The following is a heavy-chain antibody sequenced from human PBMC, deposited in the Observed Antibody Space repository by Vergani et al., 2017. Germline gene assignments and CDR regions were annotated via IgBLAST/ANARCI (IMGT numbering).Heavy chain of an antibody. V-gene: IGHV4-34*01. J-gene: IGHJ3*02. Sequence: QVQLQQWGAGLLKTSGTLSHTCAVYGGSFSGYSWSWIRQRPGKGQEWIGEINHSGSTNYNPSLKSRVTISVDTSKNQFSLKLSSVTAADTAVYYCARDNALRWLQRNAFDIWGQGTMVTVSS. CDR1: GGSFSGYS. CDR2: INHSGST. CDR3: ARDNALRWLQRNAFDI. D-gene: IGHD5-24*01.